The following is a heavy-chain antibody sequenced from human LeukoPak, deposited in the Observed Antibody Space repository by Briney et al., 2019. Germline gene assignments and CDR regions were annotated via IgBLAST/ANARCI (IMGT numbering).Heavy chain of an antibody. Sequence: GASVKVSCKASGYTFTSYYMHWVRQPPGQGLEWMGIINPSGGSTSYAQKFQGRVTMTRDTSTSTVYMELSSLRSEDTAVYYCAREGGVRYFDWLPTNFDYWGQGTLVTVSS. J-gene: IGHJ4*02. D-gene: IGHD3-9*01. CDR1: GYTFTSYY. CDR2: INPSGGST. V-gene: IGHV1-46*01. CDR3: AREGGVRYFDWLPTNFDY.